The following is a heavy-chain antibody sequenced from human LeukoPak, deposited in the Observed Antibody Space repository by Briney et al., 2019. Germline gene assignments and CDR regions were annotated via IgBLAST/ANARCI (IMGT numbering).Heavy chain of an antibody. V-gene: IGHV1-18*04. CDR1: GYTFTSYG. CDR3: ARDSRHIVVVTASGY. CDR2: IGAYNGNT. J-gene: IGHJ4*02. Sequence: ASVKVSCKASGYTFTSYGISWVRQAPGQGLEWMGWIGAYNGNTNYAQKLQGRVTMTTDTSTSTAYMELRCLRSDDTAVYYCARDSRHIVVVTASGYWGQGTLVTVSS. D-gene: IGHD2-21*02.